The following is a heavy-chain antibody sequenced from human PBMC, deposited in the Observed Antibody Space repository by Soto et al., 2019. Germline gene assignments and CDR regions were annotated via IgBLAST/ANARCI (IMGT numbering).Heavy chain of an antibody. CDR3: ARCYGGRRAAPFDC. V-gene: IGHV3-74*01. CDR2: INSDGSTI. Sequence: GSLRLSCAASGFTFSSYWMHWVRQAPGKGLVWVSRINSDGSTINYADSVKGRFTISRDNAKNTLYLQMNSLRAEDTSVYYCARCYGGRRAAPFDCWGQGTLVTVSS. CDR1: GFTFSSYW. J-gene: IGHJ4*02. D-gene: IGHD2-15*01.